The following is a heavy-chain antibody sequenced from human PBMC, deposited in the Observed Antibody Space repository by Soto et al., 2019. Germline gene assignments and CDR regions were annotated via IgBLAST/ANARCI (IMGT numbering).Heavy chain of an antibody. CDR3: AKDKITGLFDY. Sequence: PSETLSLTCTVSDGSISSSTYYWGWIRQPPGKGLQWIGSVYYSGSTYYSPSLKSRVTISVDTSKNQFSLKLTSVTAADTAVYYCAKDKITGLFDYWGQGTLVTVSS. J-gene: IGHJ4*02. V-gene: IGHV4-39*07. D-gene: IGHD2-8*02. CDR1: DGSISSSTYY. CDR2: VYYSGST.